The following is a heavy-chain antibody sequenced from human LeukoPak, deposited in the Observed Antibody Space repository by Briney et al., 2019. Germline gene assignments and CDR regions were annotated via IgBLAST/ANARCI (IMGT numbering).Heavy chain of an antibody. CDR1: GYSFTSYW. Sequence: GESLKISCKGSGYSFTSYWIAWVRQLPGKGLEFMGIIYPGDSDTRYSPSFQGQVTISADKSISTAYLQWSSLKASDTAMYYCARRRYCSSTSCYVDDYYYHYMDVWGKGTTVTVSS. CDR2: IYPGDSDT. D-gene: IGHD2-2*01. V-gene: IGHV5-51*01. J-gene: IGHJ6*03. CDR3: ARRRYCSSTSCYVDDYYYHYMDV.